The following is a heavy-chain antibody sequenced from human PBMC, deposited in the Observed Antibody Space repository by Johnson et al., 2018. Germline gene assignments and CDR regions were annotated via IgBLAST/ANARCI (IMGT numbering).Heavy chain of an antibody. CDR1: GFTFSSYS. Sequence: VQLVQSGGGLVKXGGSLRLSCAASGFTFSSYSMNWVRQAPGKGLEWVSSISSSSTYIYYTDSVKGRFAISRDNAQNSLYLQMNSLRAEDTAGYYCARVEGNYYESSGYPFDAFDIWGQGTTVTVSS. CDR2: ISSSSTYI. J-gene: IGHJ3*02. CDR3: ARVEGNYYESSGYPFDAFDI. D-gene: IGHD3-22*01. V-gene: IGHV3-21*01.